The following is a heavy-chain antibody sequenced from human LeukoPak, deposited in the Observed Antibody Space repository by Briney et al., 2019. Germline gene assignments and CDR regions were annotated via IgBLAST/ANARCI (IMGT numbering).Heavy chain of an antibody. V-gene: IGHV3-23*01. CDR1: GLTFSTYA. Sequence: GGSLRLSCAASGLTFSTYAMTWVRQAPGKGLEWVSAISGNGGSTYYADSVKGRFTISRDNSKNTLYLQMNSLRGEDTAVYYCAKDLLVSGFDYWGQGTLVTVSS. CDR3: AKDLLVSGFDY. J-gene: IGHJ4*02. CDR2: ISGNGGST. D-gene: IGHD1-14*01.